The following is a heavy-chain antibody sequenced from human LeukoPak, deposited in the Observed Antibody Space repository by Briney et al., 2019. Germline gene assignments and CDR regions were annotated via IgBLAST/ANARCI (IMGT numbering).Heavy chain of an antibody. CDR2: IYYSGST. D-gene: IGHD3-9*01. J-gene: IGHJ6*03. CDR1: GYSISSGYH. V-gene: IGHV4-61*01. Sequence: SETLSLTCTVSGYSISSGYHWGWIRQPPGKGLEWIGYIYYSGSTNYNPSLKSRVTISVDTSKNQFSLKLSSVTAADTAVYYCARVGYYDILTGYYYYYMDVWGKGTTVTISS. CDR3: ARVGYYDILTGYYYYYMDV.